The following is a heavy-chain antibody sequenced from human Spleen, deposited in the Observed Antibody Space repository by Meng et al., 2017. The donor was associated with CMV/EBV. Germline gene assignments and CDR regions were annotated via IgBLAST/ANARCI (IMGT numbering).Heavy chain of an antibody. V-gene: IGHV1-46*01. Sequence: SGSTFPSYYIHWVRQAPGHGLEWMGIIKPGGGSTTYAQKFQGRVTLTRDMSTSTVYMELSSLRSEDTAVYYCARDQIAVSGLSYHFDFWGQGTLVTVSS. J-gene: IGHJ4*02. CDR2: IKPGGGST. CDR1: GSTFPSYY. CDR3: ARDQIAVSGLSYHFDF. D-gene: IGHD6-19*01.